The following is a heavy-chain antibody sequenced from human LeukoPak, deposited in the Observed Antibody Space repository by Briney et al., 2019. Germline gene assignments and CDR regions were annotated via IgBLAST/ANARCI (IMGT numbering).Heavy chain of an antibody. CDR2: ISYDGSNK. J-gene: IGHJ4*02. CDR3: AKDQLGLTGYSPLDY. Sequence: PGGSLRLSCAASGFTVSRNYMTWVRQAPGKGLAWVAVISYDGSNKYYADSVKGRFTISRDNSKNTLYLQMNSLRAEDTAVYYCAKDQLGLTGYSPLDYWGQGTLVTVSS. CDR1: GFTVSRNY. D-gene: IGHD3-9*01. V-gene: IGHV3-30*18.